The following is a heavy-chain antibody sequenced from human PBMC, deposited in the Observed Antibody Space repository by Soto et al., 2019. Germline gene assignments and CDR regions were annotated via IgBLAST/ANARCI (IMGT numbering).Heavy chain of an antibody. CDR3: ARVKKIYYFDY. Sequence: QVQLVQSGAEVKKPGSSVKVSCKASGGTFSSYTISWVRQAPGKGLEWMGRIISILGIANYAQQLQGRVTIAADKSTSTAYMELSSLRSEDTAVYYCARVKKIYYFDYWGQGTLVTVSS. CDR1: GGTFSSYT. CDR2: IISILGIA. V-gene: IGHV1-69*02. J-gene: IGHJ4*02.